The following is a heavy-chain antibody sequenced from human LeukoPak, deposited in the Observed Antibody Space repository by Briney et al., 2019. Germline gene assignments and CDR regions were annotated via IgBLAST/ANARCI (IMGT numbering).Heavy chain of an antibody. CDR1: GDSIRRYY. J-gene: IGHJ3*02. CDR3: ARSGYAFGADAFDI. V-gene: IGHV4-59*08. Sequence: SETLSLTCTVSGDSIRRYYWGWIRQPPGKGLEGMGYVYYSGSTQYNPSLNSRVTIPVATSKKQFSLRLTSVTAADTAVYSCARSGYAFGADAFDIWGQGAMVAVPS. CDR2: VYYSGST. D-gene: IGHD3-16*01.